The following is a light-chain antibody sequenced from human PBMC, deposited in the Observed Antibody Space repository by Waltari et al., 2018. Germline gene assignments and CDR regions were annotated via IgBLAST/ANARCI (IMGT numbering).Light chain of an antibody. Sequence: DIQMTQSPSTLSASVGDRVTITCRASQSISSWLAWYQQKPGKAPKLLIYKASSLQSGVPSRFSGSGSGTEFTLTISGLQPDDFATYYCQQYNSYSPWTFGQGP. CDR2: KAS. V-gene: IGKV1-5*03. CDR1: QSISSW. J-gene: IGKJ1*01. CDR3: QQYNSYSPWT.